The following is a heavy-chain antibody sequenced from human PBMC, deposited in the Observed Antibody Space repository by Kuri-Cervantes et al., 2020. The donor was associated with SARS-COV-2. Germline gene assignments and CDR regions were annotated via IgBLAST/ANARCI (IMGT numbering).Heavy chain of an antibody. D-gene: IGHD1-7*01. CDR2: IYYSGST. V-gene: IGHV4-39*02. CDR1: GGSISSSSYY. CDR3: ARDNGVTGTTSPDYYYYYGMDV. Sequence: SETLSLTCTVSGGSISSSSYYWGWIRQPPGKGLVWIGSIYYSGSTYYNPSLKSRVTISVDTSKNQFSLKLSSVTAADTAVYYCARDNGVTGTTSPDYYYYYGMDVWGQGTTVTVSS. J-gene: IGHJ6*02.